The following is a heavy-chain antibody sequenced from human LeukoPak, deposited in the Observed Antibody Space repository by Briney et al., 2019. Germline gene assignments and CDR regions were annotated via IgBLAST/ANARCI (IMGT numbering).Heavy chain of an antibody. CDR3: VRDSGSGSNRYMDV. Sequence: KPSETLSLTCTVSGGSVSGYYWSLIRQPAGKGLEWIGRIYSSGITTCNPSLKSRVTMSVDTSKNQLSLKLTSVTATDTAVYYCVRDSGSGSNRYMDVWGKGTTVTVSS. V-gene: IGHV4-4*07. CDR1: GGSVSGYY. D-gene: IGHD3-10*01. CDR2: IYSSGIT. J-gene: IGHJ6*03.